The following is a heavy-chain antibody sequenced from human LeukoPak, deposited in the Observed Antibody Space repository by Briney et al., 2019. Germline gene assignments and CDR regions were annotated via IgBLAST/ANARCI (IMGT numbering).Heavy chain of an antibody. V-gene: IGHV4-59*12. D-gene: IGHD2-2*02. CDR1: GGSISSYY. CDR2: IYYSGST. J-gene: IGHJ5*02. CDR3: ARDIVVVPAAIRFFDP. Sequence: SETLSLTCTVSGGSISSYYWSWIRQPPGKGLEWIGYIYYSGSTNYNPSLKSRVTISVDTSKNQFSLKLSSVTAADTAVYYCARDIVVVPAAIRFFDPWGQGTLVTVSS.